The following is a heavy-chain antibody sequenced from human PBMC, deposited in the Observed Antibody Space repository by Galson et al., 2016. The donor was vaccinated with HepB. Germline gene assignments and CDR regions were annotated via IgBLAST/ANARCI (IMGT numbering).Heavy chain of an antibody. CDR3: GRINAASATDF. Sequence: SLRLSCAASGFAFSTYAMDWVRQAPGKGPEWVSAISASGGVTFYTDSVRGRFTLSRDNSKNTLYLQMNSLRAEDTAVYFCGRINAASATDFWGQGTLVTVSS. D-gene: IGHD6-13*01. J-gene: IGHJ4*02. CDR1: GFAFSTYA. CDR2: ISASGGVT. V-gene: IGHV3-23*01.